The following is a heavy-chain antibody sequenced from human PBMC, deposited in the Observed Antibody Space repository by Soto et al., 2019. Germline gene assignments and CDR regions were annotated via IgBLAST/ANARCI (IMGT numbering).Heavy chain of an antibody. CDR3: ASVAIFGVADGMDV. J-gene: IGHJ6*02. V-gene: IGHV3-21*01. CDR1: GFTFSSYS. D-gene: IGHD3-3*01. CDR2: ISSSSSYI. Sequence: LRLSCAASGFTFSSYSMNWVRQAPGKGLEWVSSISSSSSYIYYADSVKGRFTISRDNAKNTLYLQMNSLRAEDTAVYYCASVAIFGVADGMDVWGQGTTVTVSS.